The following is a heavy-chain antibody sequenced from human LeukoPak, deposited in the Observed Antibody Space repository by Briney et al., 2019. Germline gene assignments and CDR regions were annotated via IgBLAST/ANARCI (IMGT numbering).Heavy chain of an antibody. Sequence: SVKVSCKASGGTFSNYAISWVRQAPGQGLEWMGRIIPIFGIANYAQKFQGRVTITADKSTSTAFMELSSLRSEDTAVYYWARAEDLAVAWYFDYWGQGTLVTVSS. V-gene: IGHV1-69*04. D-gene: IGHD6-19*01. CDR3: ARAEDLAVAWYFDY. CDR2: IIPIFGIA. CDR1: GGTFSNYA. J-gene: IGHJ4*02.